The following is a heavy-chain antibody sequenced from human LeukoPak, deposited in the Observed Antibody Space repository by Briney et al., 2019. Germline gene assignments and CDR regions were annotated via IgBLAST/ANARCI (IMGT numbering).Heavy chain of an antibody. CDR1: GGTFSSYA. Sequence: ASVKVSCKASGGTFSSYAISWVRQAPGQGLEWMGRIIPILGIANYAQKFQGRVTITADKSTSTAYMELSSLRSEGTAVYYCARGSVTVTTYFDYWGQGTLVTVSS. J-gene: IGHJ4*02. CDR3: ARGSVTVTTYFDY. CDR2: IIPILGIA. V-gene: IGHV1-69*04. D-gene: IGHD4-17*01.